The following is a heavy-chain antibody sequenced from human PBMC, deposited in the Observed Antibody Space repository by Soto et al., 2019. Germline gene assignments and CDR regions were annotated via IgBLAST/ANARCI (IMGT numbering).Heavy chain of an antibody. D-gene: IGHD3-3*02. Sequence: GGSLRLSCAASGFTFSSYALHWVRQAPGKGLEWVAVISYDGSNKYYADSVKGRYTISRDNPKYTLYLQMNSLRAEDKAVYYCSRVPLAYYYYYEMDVWDQETTVTVSS. CDR3: SRVPLAYYYYYEMDV. CDR1: GFTFSSYA. J-gene: IGHJ6*02. CDR2: ISYDGSNK. V-gene: IGHV3-30-3*01.